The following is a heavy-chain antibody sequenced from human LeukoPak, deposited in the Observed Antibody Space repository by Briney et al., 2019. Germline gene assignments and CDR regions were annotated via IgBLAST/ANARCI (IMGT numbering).Heavy chain of an antibody. CDR1: GGTFSSYA. V-gene: IGHV1-69*05. Sequence: GASVKVSCKASGGTFSSYAISWVRQAPGQGLEWMGGIIPIFGTANYAQKFQGRVTITTDESTSTAYMELSSLRSEDTAVYYCARVKGLLWFGELSRWGQGTLVTVSS. J-gene: IGHJ4*02. D-gene: IGHD3-10*01. CDR3: ARVKGLLWFGELSR. CDR2: IIPIFGTA.